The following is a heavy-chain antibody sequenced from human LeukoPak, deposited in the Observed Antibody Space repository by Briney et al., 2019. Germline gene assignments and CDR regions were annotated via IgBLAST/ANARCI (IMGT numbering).Heavy chain of an antibody. CDR2: IYYSGST. CDR1: GGSISSSSYY. J-gene: IGHJ6*02. V-gene: IGHV4-39*01. Sequence: PSETLSLTCTVSGGSISSSSYYWGWIRQPPGKGLEWIGTIYYSGSTYYDPSLKSRVTISVDTSEYQFSLKLSSVTAADTVVYYCARHLTGYYYNYYYYGMDVWGQGTTVTVSS. D-gene: IGHD3-9*01. CDR3: ARHLTGYYYNYYYYGMDV.